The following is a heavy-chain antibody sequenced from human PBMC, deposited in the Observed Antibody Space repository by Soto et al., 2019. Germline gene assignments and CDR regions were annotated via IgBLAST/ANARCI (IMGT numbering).Heavy chain of an antibody. CDR2: IYSSEKT. CDR3: ARLNGYCVSTNCHGYYGIDV. D-gene: IGHD2-2*03. Sequence: SETLSVPWNVSGGSIDRSNYYWNWLRQHPGQGLDWIATIYSSEKTYYNPSLLSRDTISVDTSKNEFSLRLSSVTAADTAVYYCARLNGYCVSTNCHGYYGIDVWGQGTTVTISS. CDR1: GGSIDRSNYY. J-gene: IGHJ6*02. V-gene: IGHV4-39*01.